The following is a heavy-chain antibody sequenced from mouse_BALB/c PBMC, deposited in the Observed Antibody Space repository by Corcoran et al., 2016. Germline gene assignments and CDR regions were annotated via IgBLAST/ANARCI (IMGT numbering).Heavy chain of an antibody. CDR1: GYTFTTAG. V-gene: IGHV9-4*02. Sequence: QIQLVQSGPELKKPGETVRISCKASGYTFTTAGMQWVQKMPGKGLKWIGWINTHSGVPKYAEDFKGRFAFSLETSASTAYLQISNLKNEDTATYFCARYDGNYDAMDYWGQGTSVTVSS. CDR3: ARYDGNYDAMDY. J-gene: IGHJ4*01. CDR2: INTHSGVP. D-gene: IGHD2-3*01.